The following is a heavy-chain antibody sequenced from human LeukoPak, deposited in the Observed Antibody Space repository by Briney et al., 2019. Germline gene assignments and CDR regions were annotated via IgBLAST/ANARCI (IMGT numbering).Heavy chain of an antibody. J-gene: IGHJ5*02. D-gene: IGHD3-10*01. CDR2: IYPGDSDT. V-gene: IGHV5-51*01. CDR3: ARDNGSGSYFVGGGWFNP. Sequence: GESLKISGKGSGYSFTGYWIGWGRQMPGKGLEWMGIIYPGDSDTRYSPSFQGQVTISADKSISTAYLQWSSLKASDTAMYYCARDNGSGSYFVGGGWFNPWGQGTLVTVSS. CDR1: GYSFTGYW.